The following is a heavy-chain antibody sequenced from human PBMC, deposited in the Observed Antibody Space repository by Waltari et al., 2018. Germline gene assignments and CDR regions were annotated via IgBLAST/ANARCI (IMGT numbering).Heavy chain of an antibody. D-gene: IGHD3-9*01. J-gene: IGHJ4*02. V-gene: IGHV1-2*06. CDR3: AVQGILTGYYNAY. CDR1: GYTFTGYY. Sequence: QVQLVQSGAEVKKPGASVKVSCKASGYTFTGYYMHWVRQAPGQGLEWMGRINPSSGGTNYAQKFQGRVTMTRDTSISTAYMELSRLRSDDTAVYYCAVQGILTGYYNAYWGQGTLVTVSS. CDR2: INPSSGGT.